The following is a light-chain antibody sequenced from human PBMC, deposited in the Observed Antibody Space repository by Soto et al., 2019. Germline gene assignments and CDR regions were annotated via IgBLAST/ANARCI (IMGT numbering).Light chain of an antibody. J-gene: IGKJ2*01. CDR3: QQYNTFYT. Sequence: DIQMTQSPSALSASVGDRVTITCRASQSISTWLAWYQQKPGKAPNPLIYKASSLKSGVPSRFSGSGSGTEFTLTISSLQPDDFATYYCQQYNTFYTFGQGTKLEIK. CDR2: KAS. CDR1: QSISTW. V-gene: IGKV1-5*03.